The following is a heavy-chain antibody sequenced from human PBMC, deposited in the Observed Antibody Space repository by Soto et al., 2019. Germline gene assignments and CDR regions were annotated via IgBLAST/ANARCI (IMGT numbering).Heavy chain of an antibody. J-gene: IGHJ4*02. CDR1: GYTFTSYG. D-gene: IGHD4-17*01. CDR2: ISAYNGNT. V-gene: IGHV1-18*01. CDR3: ARDYGDDYGLYFDY. Sequence: ASLKVSCKASGYTFTSYGISWVRQAPGQGLEWMGWISAYNGNTNYAQKLQGRVTMTTDTSTSTAYMELRSLRSDDTAVYYCARDYGDDYGLYFDYWGQGTLVTVSS.